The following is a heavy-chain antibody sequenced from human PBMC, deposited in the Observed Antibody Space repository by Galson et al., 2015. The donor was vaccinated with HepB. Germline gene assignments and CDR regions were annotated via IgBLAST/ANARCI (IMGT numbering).Heavy chain of an antibody. CDR1: GFTFSSYG. D-gene: IGHD1-14*01. J-gene: IGHJ4*02. CDR3: AGDNRGGAYFDY. CDR2: ISYDGSNK. Sequence: SLRLSCAASGFTFSSYGMHWVRQAPGEGLEWVAVISYDGSNKYYADSVKGRFTISRDNSKNTLYLQMNSLRAEDTAVYYCAGDNRGGAYFDYWGQGTLVTVSS. V-gene: IGHV3-30*03.